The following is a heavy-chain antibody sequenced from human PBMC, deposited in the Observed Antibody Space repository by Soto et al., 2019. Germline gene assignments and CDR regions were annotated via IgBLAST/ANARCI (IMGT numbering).Heavy chain of an antibody. J-gene: IGHJ5*02. Sequence: GASVKVSCKASGYTFTNYGVSWVRQAPGQGLEWMGWISAYNGNTKYTQKLQGRVTMTTETSTSTAYMELRSLRSDDTAVYYCARDAFYSHSGHWFDPWGQGTLVTVSS. CDR1: GYTFTNYG. V-gene: IGHV1-18*01. CDR2: ISAYNGNT. D-gene: IGHD4-4*01. CDR3: ARDAFYSHSGHWFDP.